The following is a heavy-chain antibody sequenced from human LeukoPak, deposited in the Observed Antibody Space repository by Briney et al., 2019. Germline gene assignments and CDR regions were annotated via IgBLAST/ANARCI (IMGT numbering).Heavy chain of an antibody. D-gene: IGHD3-3*01. CDR1: GLTFTNTW. CDR3: TRHGDYDFWSGPPSGAFDI. CDR2: IRSKANSYAT. V-gene: IGHV3-73*01. Sequence: GGSLRLSCEASGLTFTNTWLTWVRQASGKGLEWVGRIRSKANSYATAYAASVKGRFTISRDDSKNTAYLQMNSLKTEDTAVYYCTRHGDYDFWSGPPSGAFDIWGQGTMVTVSS. J-gene: IGHJ3*02.